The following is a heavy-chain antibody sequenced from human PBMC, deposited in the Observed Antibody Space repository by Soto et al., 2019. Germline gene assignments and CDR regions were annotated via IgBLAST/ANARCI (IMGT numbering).Heavy chain of an antibody. D-gene: IGHD2-8*01. CDR1: GVSVTNGDYY. J-gene: IGHJ5*02. Sequence: SETLSLTCAVSGVSVTNGDYYWSWMRQSPGKALEWIGNIYYSGTTSYNPSLNSRLSISIDTSRNQFSLQVTSVTAADTAIYYCARQRMGGYWLDPWGQGTPVTASS. CDR2: IYYSGTT. V-gene: IGHV4-30-4*01. CDR3: ARQRMGGYWLDP.